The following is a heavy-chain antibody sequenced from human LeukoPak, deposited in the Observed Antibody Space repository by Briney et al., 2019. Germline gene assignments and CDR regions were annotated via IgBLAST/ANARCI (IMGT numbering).Heavy chain of an antibody. J-gene: IGHJ4*02. Sequence: SETLSLTCTVSGGSISSSSYYWGWIRQPPGTGLERIESTYYSGTTYHHPSLKSRVTISVDTSKNQFSLKLSSVTAADTAVYYCARRVVYGSSPLDYWGQGTLVTVSS. CDR2: TYYSGTT. D-gene: IGHD6-13*01. V-gene: IGHV4-39*01. CDR1: GGSISSSSYY. CDR3: ARRVVYGSSPLDY.